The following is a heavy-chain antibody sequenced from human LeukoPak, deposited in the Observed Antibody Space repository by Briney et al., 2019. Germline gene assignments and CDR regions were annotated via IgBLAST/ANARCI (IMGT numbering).Heavy chain of an antibody. Sequence: GGSLRLSCVASGFSFTACSMNWVRQAPGRGLEWISYIGPGGDIYYADSVTGRFTVSRDIAKNSLYLQMNGLRVEDTAVYYCARRFDSWGQGTLVTVSS. V-gene: IGHV3-48*01. CDR3: ARRFDS. CDR1: GFSFTACS. J-gene: IGHJ4*02. CDR2: IGPGGDI.